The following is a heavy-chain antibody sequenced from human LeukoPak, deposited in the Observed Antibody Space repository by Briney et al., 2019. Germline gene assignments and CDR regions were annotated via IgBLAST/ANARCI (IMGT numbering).Heavy chain of an antibody. CDR1: GITLSNYG. V-gene: IGHV3-23*01. CDR2: ISGSGGGT. J-gene: IGHJ4*02. CDR3: RGVVIRVILVGFHKEAYYFDS. D-gene: IGHD3-22*01. Sequence: GGSLRLSCAVSGITLSNYGMSWVRQAPGKGLEWVAGISGSGGGTNYADSVKGRFTISRDNPKNTLYLQMNSLRAEDTAVCAKRGVVIRVILVGFHKEAYYFDSWGQGALVTVSS.